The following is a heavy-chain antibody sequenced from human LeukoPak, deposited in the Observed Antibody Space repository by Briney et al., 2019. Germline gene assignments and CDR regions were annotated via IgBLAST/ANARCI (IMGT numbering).Heavy chain of an antibody. V-gene: IGHV1-18*01. CDR3: ERGRAAASFSGPNWFDP. Sequence: ASVTVSCKASGYTFTSYGISWVRQAPGQGLEWMGWISAYNGNTNYTQKLQGRVTMTTDTSTSTAYMELRSLRSDDTAVYYCERGRAAASFSGPNWFDPWGQGTLVTVSS. CDR1: GYTFTSYG. J-gene: IGHJ5*02. D-gene: IGHD6-13*01. CDR2: ISAYNGNT.